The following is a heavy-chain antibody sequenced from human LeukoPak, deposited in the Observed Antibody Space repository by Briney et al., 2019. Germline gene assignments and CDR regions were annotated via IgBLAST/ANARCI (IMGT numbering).Heavy chain of an antibody. V-gene: IGHV3-74*01. J-gene: IGHJ3*02. Sequence: GGSLRLSCTASGFTFRKYWLHWVRQAPGKGLVWVSRINPDDGSTSYADSVKGRFTISRDNAKNSLYLQMNSLRAEDTALYYCAKDIARIAVHAFDIWGQGTMVTVSS. CDR2: INPDDGST. CDR3: AKDIARIAVHAFDI. CDR1: GFTFRKYW. D-gene: IGHD6-6*01.